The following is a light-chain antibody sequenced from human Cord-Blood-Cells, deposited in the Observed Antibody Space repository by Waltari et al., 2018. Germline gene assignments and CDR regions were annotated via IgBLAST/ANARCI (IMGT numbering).Light chain of an antibody. CDR1: SIDVGGYNY. CDR3: SSYTSSSTLV. CDR2: DVS. Sequence: QSALTQPASVSGSPGQSITISCTGTSIDVGGYNYVSWYQQHPGKAPKLMIYDVSNRPSGVSKRFSGSKSGNTASLTISGLQAEDEADYYCSSYTSSSTLVFGTGTKVTVL. V-gene: IGLV2-14*03. J-gene: IGLJ1*01.